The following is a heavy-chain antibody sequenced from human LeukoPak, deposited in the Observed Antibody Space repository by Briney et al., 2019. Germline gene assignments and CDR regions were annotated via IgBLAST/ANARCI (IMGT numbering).Heavy chain of an antibody. V-gene: IGHV3-23*01. Sequence: RGSLRLSCAASGFTFSSYDMSWVRQAPGKGLKWVSSITTSGGSTFYADSVMGRLTISRDNSRNTLYLQMNSLSAEDTAIYYCAKRGNPTVGHHYLDVWGKGTTVSVSS. CDR2: ITTSGGST. D-gene: IGHD1-1*01. CDR1: GFTFSSYD. CDR3: AKRGNPTVGHHYLDV. J-gene: IGHJ6*03.